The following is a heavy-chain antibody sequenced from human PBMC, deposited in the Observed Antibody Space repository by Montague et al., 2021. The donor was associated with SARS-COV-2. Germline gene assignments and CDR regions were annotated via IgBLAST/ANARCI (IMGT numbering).Heavy chain of an antibody. J-gene: IGHJ4*02. Sequence: SLRLSCAASGFPFDEHAMFWVRQAPGKGLDWVSGISWNSGSLGYADSLKGRFTVSRDNAKNSLYLQMNSLRPDDTALYYCAKGPRHDVASGLDHWGQGTLVTVSS. CDR1: GFPFDEHA. CDR2: ISWNSGSL. D-gene: IGHD6-13*01. CDR3: AKGPRHDVASGLDH. V-gene: IGHV3-9*01.